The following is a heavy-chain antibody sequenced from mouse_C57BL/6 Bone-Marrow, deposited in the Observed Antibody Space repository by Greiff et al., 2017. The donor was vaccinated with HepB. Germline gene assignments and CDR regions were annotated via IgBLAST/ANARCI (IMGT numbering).Heavy chain of an antibody. CDR2: IYPRSGNT. Sequence: VQLQQSGAELARPGASVKLSCKASGYTFTSYGISWVKQRTGQGLEWIGEIYPRSGNTYYNEKFKGKATLTVDKSSSTAYMQLSSLTSEDSAVYYCARSKGYWYFDVWGTGTTVTVSS. CDR3: ARSKGYWYFDV. V-gene: IGHV1-81*01. CDR1: GYTFTSYG. J-gene: IGHJ1*03.